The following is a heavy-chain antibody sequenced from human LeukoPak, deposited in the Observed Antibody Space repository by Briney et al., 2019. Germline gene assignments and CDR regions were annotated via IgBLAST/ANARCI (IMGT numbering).Heavy chain of an antibody. CDR1: GFTVSTNY. D-gene: IGHD6-6*01. CDR3: ARDHSPEYNSSAGYFQL. V-gene: IGHV3-66*01. J-gene: IGHJ1*01. CDR2: IYSGGST. Sequence: GGSLRLSCAASGFTVSTNYMSWVRQAPGKGLEWVSVIYSGGSTYYADSVKGGFTFSRDNSKNTLYLQMNSLRAEDTAVYYCARDHSPEYNSSAGYFQLWGQGTLVTVSS.